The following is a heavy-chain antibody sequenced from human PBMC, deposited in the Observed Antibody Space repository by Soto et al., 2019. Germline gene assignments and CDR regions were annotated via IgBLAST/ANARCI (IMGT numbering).Heavy chain of an antibody. Sequence: QVQLQESGPGLVKPSETLSLTCSVSGGSISGSFWSWIRQPPGKGLEWLGYVYYTGSTNYIPSLRSRVSISVATSKNEFSRRLSSVTAADTAVYFCARSVAVPGAHIDYWGQGTQVTVCS. J-gene: IGHJ4*02. CDR3: ARSVAVPGAHIDY. CDR1: GGSISGSF. V-gene: IGHV4-59*01. D-gene: IGHD6-19*01. CDR2: VYYTGST.